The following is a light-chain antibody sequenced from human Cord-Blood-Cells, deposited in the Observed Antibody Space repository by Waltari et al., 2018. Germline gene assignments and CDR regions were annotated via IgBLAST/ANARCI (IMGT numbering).Light chain of an antibody. V-gene: IGKV3-15*01. CDR3: QQYNNWPV. J-gene: IGKJ4*01. CDR1: QSVSSN. Sequence: EIVMTQSPATLSVSPGERATLSCRASQSVSSNLAWYQQKPGQAPRLLIYGASTRATCIPARFSGSGSGTEFTLTISSLQSEDFAVYYCQQYNNWPVFGGGTKVEIK. CDR2: GAS.